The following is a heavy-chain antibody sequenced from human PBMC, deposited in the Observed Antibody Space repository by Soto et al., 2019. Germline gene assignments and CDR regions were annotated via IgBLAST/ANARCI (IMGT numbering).Heavy chain of an antibody. V-gene: IGHV3-30*18. CDR2: ISYDGSNQ. J-gene: IGHJ4*02. CDR3: AKAQPDYSTVTTAISY. Sequence: QVQLVESGGGVVQPGRSLRLSCAASGFTFSSYGMHWVRQAPGKGLEWVAVISYDGSNQYYADSVKGRFTISRDNSKNTLYLQMNSLRAEDTAVYYWAKAQPDYSTVTTAISYWGQGTLVTVSS. D-gene: IGHD4-17*01. CDR1: GFTFSSYG.